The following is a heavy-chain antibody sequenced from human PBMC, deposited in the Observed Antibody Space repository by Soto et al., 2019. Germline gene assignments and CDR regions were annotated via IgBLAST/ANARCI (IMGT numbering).Heavy chain of an antibody. Sequence: GSLRLSCVGSGFTFSSYGMHWVRQAPGKGLECVAVISDTGSSHYYAASVEGRFTISRENSKNTLSLHMDRLRVEDTAVYYCAKDRGGDCPDNSCYFGADYWGQGTPVTVSS. CDR2: ISDTGSSH. D-gene: IGHD2-2*01. J-gene: IGHJ4*02. CDR1: GFTFSSYG. V-gene: IGHV3-30*18. CDR3: AKDRGGDCPDNSCYFGADY.